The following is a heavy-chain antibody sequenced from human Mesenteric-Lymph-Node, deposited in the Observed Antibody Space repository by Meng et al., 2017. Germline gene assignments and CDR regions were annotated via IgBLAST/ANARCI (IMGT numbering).Heavy chain of an antibody. Sequence: GGSLRLSCAASGFTVSSNYMSWVRQAPGKGLEWVSLIYSGGSTNYADSVKGRFTIDRRNSENTVYLQMNSLMDEDTAVYYCARVFVVRGVIHSLDDWGQGTLVTVSS. D-gene: IGHD3-10*01. V-gene: IGHV3-53*04. CDR3: ARVFVVRGVIHSLDD. J-gene: IGHJ4*02. CDR2: IYSGGST. CDR1: GFTVSSNY.